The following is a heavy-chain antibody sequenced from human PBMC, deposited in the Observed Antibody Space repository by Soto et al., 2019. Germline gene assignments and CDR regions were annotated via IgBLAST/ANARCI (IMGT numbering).Heavy chain of an antibody. D-gene: IGHD2-21*01. CDR3: ARGTDTCFFAL. J-gene: IGHJ2*01. V-gene: IGHV4-31*03. CDR2: IYGTGNM. CDR1: DDSISSGGYY. Sequence: QVQLQESGPGLVKPSQTLSLTCTVSDDSISSGGYYWSWIRQHPGKGLEWIGYIYGTGNMYYKSSLKSRLTFSVDTSKNHFSLKLTSVTAADTAVYYCARGTDTCFFALWGRGTLVTVSS.